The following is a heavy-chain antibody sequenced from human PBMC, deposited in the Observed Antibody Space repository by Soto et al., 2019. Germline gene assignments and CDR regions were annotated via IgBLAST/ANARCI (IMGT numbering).Heavy chain of an antibody. V-gene: IGHV1-69*13. J-gene: IGHJ4*02. Sequence: GASVKVSCKASGGTFSSYAISWVRQSPGQGLEWMGGIIPIFGTANYAQKFQGRVTITADESTSTAYMELSSLRSEDTAVYYCAREGYSSGWAVDYWGQGTLVTVSS. CDR2: IIPIFGTA. CDR1: GGTFSSYA. D-gene: IGHD6-19*01. CDR3: AREGYSSGWAVDY.